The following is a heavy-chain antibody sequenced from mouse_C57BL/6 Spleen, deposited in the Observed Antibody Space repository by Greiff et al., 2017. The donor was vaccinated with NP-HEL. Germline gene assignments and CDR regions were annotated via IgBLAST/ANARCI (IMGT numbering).Heavy chain of an antibody. V-gene: IGHV1-26*01. CDR2: INPNNGGT. Sequence: EVQLQQSGPELVKPGASVKISCKASGYTFTDYYMNWVKQSHGKSLEWIGDINPNNGGTSYNQKFKGKATLTVDKSSSTAYMELRSLTSEDSAVYYCARGGPELWYFDVWGTGTTVTVSS. CDR3: ARGGPELWYFDV. CDR1: GYTFTDYY. J-gene: IGHJ1*03.